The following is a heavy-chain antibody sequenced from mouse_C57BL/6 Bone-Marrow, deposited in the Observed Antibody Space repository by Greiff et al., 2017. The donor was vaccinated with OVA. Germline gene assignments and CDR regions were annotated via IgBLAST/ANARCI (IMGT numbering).Heavy chain of an antibody. CDR2: IDPSDSYT. CDR1: GYTFTSYW. J-gene: IGHJ1*03. CDR3: ARPSTMRTTWYFDV. Sequence: QVQLQQPGAELVKPGASVKLSCKASGYTFTSYWMQWVKQRPGQGLEWIGEIDPSDSYTNYNQKFKGKATLTVDTSSSTAYMQLSSLTSEDSAVYYCARPSTMRTTWYFDVWGTGTTVTVSS. V-gene: IGHV1-50*01. D-gene: IGHD2-4*01.